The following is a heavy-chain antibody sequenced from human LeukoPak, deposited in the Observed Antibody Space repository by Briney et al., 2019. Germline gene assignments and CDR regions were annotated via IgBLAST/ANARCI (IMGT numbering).Heavy chain of an antibody. CDR1: GFTFSTYA. Sequence: GGSLRLSCAASGFTFSTYAMSWVRQAPGKGLEWFSAISSDPRSTYYADSVKGRFTISRDNSKNTLFLQMNSLRVEDTAVYYCARACSDGSRYLAAFDLWGQGTMVTVCS. CDR2: ISSDPRST. D-gene: IGHD2-15*01. CDR3: ARACSDGSRYLAAFDL. V-gene: IGHV3-23*01. J-gene: IGHJ3*01.